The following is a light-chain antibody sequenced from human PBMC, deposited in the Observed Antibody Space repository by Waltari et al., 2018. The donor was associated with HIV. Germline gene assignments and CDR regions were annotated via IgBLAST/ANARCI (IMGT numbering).Light chain of an antibody. CDR1: SSNLGANYD. Sequence: QSVLTQPPSVSGAPGQRVAIPCTGTSSNLGANYDVHWYRPLPGTAPQVLIYGNNKRHSGVPDRFSGSKSGAERYLTISSLQSEDEADYYCLTWDTGIGVFGGGTKLTVL. CDR3: LTWDTGIGV. J-gene: IGLJ3*02. CDR2: GNN. V-gene: IGLV1-40*01.